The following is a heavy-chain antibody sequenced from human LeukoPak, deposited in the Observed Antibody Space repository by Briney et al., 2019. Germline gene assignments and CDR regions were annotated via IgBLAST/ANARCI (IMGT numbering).Heavy chain of an antibody. Sequence: ASETLSLTCAVYGGSFSGYYWSWLRQPPGKGREWIGEINHSGSTNYNPSLKSRVTISVDTSKNQFSLKLISVTAADTAVYYCAREARTSLIVVVPAATTDAFDIWGQGTMVTVSS. CDR2: INHSGST. CDR3: AREARTSLIVVVPAATTDAFDI. D-gene: IGHD2-2*01. CDR1: GGSFSGYY. V-gene: IGHV4-34*01. J-gene: IGHJ3*02.